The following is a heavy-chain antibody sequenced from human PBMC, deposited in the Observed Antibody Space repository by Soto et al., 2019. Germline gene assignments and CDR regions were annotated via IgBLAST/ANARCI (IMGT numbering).Heavy chain of an antibody. CDR1: GGTFSSYA. Sequence: SVKVSCKASGGTFSSYAISWVRQAPGQGLEWMGGIIPIFGTANYAQKFQGRVTITADESTSTAYMELSSLRSEDTAVYYCARDFTIFGVVISLSHYYGMDVWGQGTTVTVSS. V-gene: IGHV1-69*13. CDR2: IIPIFGTA. D-gene: IGHD3-3*01. CDR3: ARDFTIFGVVISLSHYYGMDV. J-gene: IGHJ6*02.